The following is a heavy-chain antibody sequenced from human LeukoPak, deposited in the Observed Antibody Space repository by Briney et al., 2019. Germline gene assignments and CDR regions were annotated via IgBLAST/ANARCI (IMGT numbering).Heavy chain of an antibody. J-gene: IGHJ3*02. CDR3: ARDPGDYVGNDAFDI. Sequence: PGGSLRLSCAASGFTFSSYGMHWVRQAPGKGLEWVAVIWYDGSNKYYADSVKGRFTVSRDNSKNPVYLQMNSLRAEDTAVYYCARDPGDYVGNDAFDIWGQGTMVTVSS. D-gene: IGHD4-17*01. CDR2: IWYDGSNK. CDR1: GFTFSSYG. V-gene: IGHV3-33*01.